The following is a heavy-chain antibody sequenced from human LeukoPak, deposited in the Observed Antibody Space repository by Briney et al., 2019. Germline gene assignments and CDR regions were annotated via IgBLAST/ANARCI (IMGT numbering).Heavy chain of an antibody. V-gene: IGHV4-38-2*02. CDR1: AYSISSGYY. J-gene: IGHJ4*02. CDR3: ARVHSDFFDY. CDR2: IYQSGST. Sequence: PSETLSLTCTVSAYSISSGYYWGWIRQPPGKGLEWIGNIYQSGSTYYNPSLKSRVTISVNTSKNQFSLKLTSVTAADTAVYYCARVHSDFFDYWGQGTLVTVSS.